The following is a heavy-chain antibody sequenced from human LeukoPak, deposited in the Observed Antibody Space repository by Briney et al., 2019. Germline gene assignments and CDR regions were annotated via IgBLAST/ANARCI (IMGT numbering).Heavy chain of an antibody. CDR3: AVPMTSESAFDI. J-gene: IGHJ3*02. CDR2: INPNSGGT. Sequence: ASVKVSCKASGYTFTDYYMHWVRQAPGQGLEWMGWINPNSGGTNYAQKFHGRLTMTRDTYISTAYMELSRLRSDDTAVYYCAVPMTSESAFDIWGQGTMVTVSS. CDR1: GYTFTDYY. V-gene: IGHV1-2*02.